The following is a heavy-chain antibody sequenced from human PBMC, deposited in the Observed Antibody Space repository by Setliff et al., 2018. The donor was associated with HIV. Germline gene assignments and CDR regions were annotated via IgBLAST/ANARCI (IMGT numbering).Heavy chain of an antibody. CDR1: GGSINSGGYY. Sequence: PSETLSLTCSVSGGSINSGGYYWSWIRQHPGKGLEWIGYIYYSGSTYYNPSLKSRITISLDTSKNQFSLNLNSVTAADTAVYYCAALTTGYYFDYWGQGTLVTSPQ. CDR3: AALTTGYYFDY. V-gene: IGHV4-31*03. D-gene: IGHD4-17*01. CDR2: IYYSGST. J-gene: IGHJ4*02.